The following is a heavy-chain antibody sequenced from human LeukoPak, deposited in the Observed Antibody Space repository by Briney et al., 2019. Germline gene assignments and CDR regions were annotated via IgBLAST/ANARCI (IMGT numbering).Heavy chain of an antibody. V-gene: IGHV3-30*03. Sequence: PGGSLRLSCAASGFTFSSYGMHWVRQAPGKGLEWVAVISYDGSNKYYADSVKGRFTISRDNSKNTLYLQMNSLRAEDTAVYYCAREGTVGAMDYAFDIWGQGTMVTVSS. CDR2: ISYDGSNK. CDR1: GFTFSSYG. J-gene: IGHJ3*02. D-gene: IGHD1-26*01. CDR3: AREGTVGAMDYAFDI.